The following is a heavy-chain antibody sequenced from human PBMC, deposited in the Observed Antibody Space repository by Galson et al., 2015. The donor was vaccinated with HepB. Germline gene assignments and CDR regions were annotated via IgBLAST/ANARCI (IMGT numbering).Heavy chain of an antibody. CDR3: AKLGNLNYGVGPKLDY. D-gene: IGHD1-7*01. J-gene: IGHJ4*02. CDR1: GFTFSSYA. CDR2: ISGSGGST. Sequence: SLRLSCAASGFTFSSYAMSWVRQAPGRGLEWVSAISGSGGSTYYADSVKGRFTISRDNSKNTLYLQMNSLRAEDTAVYYCAKLGNLNYGVGPKLDYWGQGTLVTVSS. V-gene: IGHV3-23*01.